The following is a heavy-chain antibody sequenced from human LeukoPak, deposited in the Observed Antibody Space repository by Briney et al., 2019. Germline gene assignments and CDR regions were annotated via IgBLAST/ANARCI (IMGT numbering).Heavy chain of an antibody. J-gene: IGHJ4*02. CDR1: GYTFTGYY. D-gene: IGHD4-11*01. CDR2: INPNSGGT. CDR3: ARGLSYSKYFDY. Sequence: ASVKVSCKASGYTFTGYYMHWVRQAPGQGLEWMGWINPNSGGTNYAQKFQGRVTISVDTSKNQFSLKLSSVTAADTAVYYCARGLSYSKYFDYWGQGTLVTVSS. V-gene: IGHV1-2*02.